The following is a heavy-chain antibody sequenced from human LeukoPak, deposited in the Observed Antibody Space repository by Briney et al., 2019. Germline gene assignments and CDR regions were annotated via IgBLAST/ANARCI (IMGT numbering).Heavy chain of an antibody. CDR1: GYTFTNYG. J-gene: IGHJ4*02. Sequence: ASVKVSCKASGYTFTNYGISWVRQAPGQGLEWMGWISAYNGNTNYAQKLQGRVTMTTDTSTSTAYMELRSLRSDDTAVYYCARDGDYSYYYDSSGLDYWGQGTLVTVSS. CDR2: ISAYNGNT. V-gene: IGHV1-18*01. CDR3: ARDGDYSYYYDSSGLDY. D-gene: IGHD3-22*01.